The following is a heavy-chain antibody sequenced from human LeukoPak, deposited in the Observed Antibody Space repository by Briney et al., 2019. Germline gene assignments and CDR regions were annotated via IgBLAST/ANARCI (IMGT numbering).Heavy chain of an antibody. D-gene: IGHD6-13*01. CDR2: IYTSGST. J-gene: IGHJ4*02. CDR3: ARXPSXQQLADYFDY. V-gene: IGHV4-4*07. CDR1: GGSISSYY. Sequence: ASETLSLTCTVSGGSISSYYWSWVRQPAGKGLEWIGRIYTSGSTNYNPSLKSRVTMSVDTSKNQFSLKLSSVTAADTAVYYCARXPSXQQLADYFDYWGQGTLVTVSS.